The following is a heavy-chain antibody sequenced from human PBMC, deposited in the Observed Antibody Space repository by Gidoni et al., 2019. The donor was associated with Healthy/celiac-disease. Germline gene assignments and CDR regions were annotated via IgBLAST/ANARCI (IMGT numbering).Heavy chain of an antibody. J-gene: IGHJ5*02. Sequence: QVQLVQSGAEVKKPGASVKVSCKASGYTFTRSYRHWVQQAPGQGLDWMGISNPSGGSTSYAQKFQGRVTMTRDTSTSTVYMDLSSLRSEDTAVYYCARDTALRGVIIPNNWFDPWGQGTLVTVSS. CDR1: GYTFTRSY. CDR2: SNPSGGST. V-gene: IGHV1-46*01. D-gene: IGHD3-10*01. CDR3: ARDTALRGVIIPNNWFDP.